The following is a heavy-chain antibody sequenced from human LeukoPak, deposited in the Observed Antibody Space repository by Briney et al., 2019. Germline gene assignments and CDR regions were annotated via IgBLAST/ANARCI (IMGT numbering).Heavy chain of an antibody. V-gene: IGHV3-21*01. CDR2: ISSSSSYI. CDR1: GFTFSSYS. D-gene: IGHD3-3*01. Sequence: GGSLRLSCAASGFTFSSYSMTWVRQAPGKGLEWVSSISSSSSYIYYADSVKGRFTISRDNAKNSLYLQMNSLSAEDTAVYYCARSGNDFWSGSFDYWGQGTLVTVSS. CDR3: ARSGNDFWSGSFDY. J-gene: IGHJ4*02.